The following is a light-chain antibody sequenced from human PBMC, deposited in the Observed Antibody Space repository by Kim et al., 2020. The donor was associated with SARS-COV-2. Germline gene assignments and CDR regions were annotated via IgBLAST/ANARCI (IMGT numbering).Light chain of an antibody. V-gene: IGKV3-20*01. CDR2: GAS. Sequence: RTTRACRARQSVSSSYLAWYQQQPGQAPRHLIYGASSRATGIPDWFSSSGCGTEVSLTISRLEPEDFAVYYCQQYGSSPPWTFGQGTKVDIK. CDR3: QQYGSSPPWT. J-gene: IGKJ1*01. CDR1: QSVSSSY.